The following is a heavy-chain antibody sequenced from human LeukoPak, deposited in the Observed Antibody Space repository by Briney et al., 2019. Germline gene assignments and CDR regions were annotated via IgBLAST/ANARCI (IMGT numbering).Heavy chain of an antibody. D-gene: IGHD6-6*01. J-gene: IGHJ5*02. Sequence: PGGSLRLSCAASGFTFSSYGMSWVRQAPGKGLEWVSYISSSGSTIYYADSVKGRFTISRDNAKNSLYLQMNSLTAEDTAVYYCAKFGGYSSSSGWFDPWGQGTLVSVSS. CDR2: ISSSGSTI. CDR3: AKFGGYSSSSGWFDP. V-gene: IGHV3-48*04. CDR1: GFTFSSYG.